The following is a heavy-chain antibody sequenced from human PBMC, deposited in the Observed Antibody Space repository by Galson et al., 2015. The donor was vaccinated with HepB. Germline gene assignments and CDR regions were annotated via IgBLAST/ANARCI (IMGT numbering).Heavy chain of an antibody. CDR2: ISSSSSYI. CDR1: GFTVSTNY. D-gene: IGHD4/OR15-4a*01. V-gene: IGHV3-21*01. Sequence: SLRLSCAASGFTVSTNYMTWVRQAPGKGLEWVSSISSSSSYIYYADSVKGRFTISRDNAKNSLYLQMNSLRAEDTAVYYCARDKGSHDYDYYYYMDVWGKGTTVTVSS. CDR3: ARDKGSHDYDYYYYMDV. J-gene: IGHJ6*03.